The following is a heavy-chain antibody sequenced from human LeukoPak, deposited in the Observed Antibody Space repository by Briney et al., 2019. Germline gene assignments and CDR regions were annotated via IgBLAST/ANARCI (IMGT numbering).Heavy chain of an antibody. Sequence: ASVKVSCKASGYTFTSYYMHWVRQAPGQGLEWMGIINPSGGNTSYAQKFQGRVTVTRDTSTSTAYMELRSLRSDDTAVYYCARDGPRIGGAFDIWGQGTMVTVSS. D-gene: IGHD2-15*01. CDR2: INPSGGNT. J-gene: IGHJ3*02. CDR3: ARDGPRIGGAFDI. V-gene: IGHV1-46*01. CDR1: GYTFTSYY.